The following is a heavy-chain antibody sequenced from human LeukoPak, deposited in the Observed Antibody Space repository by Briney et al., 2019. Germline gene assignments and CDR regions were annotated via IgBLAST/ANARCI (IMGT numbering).Heavy chain of an antibody. CDR3: ARDLVIVVVPAAIETNLFDP. V-gene: IGHV4-4*07. D-gene: IGHD2-2*03. CDR2: IYTSGST. CDR1: GGSLSSYY. J-gene: IGHJ5*02. Sequence: SETLSLTCTVSGGSLSSYYWSWIRQPAGKGLEWIGRIYTSGSTNYDPSLTSRVTMSVDTSKNQFSLKLSSVTAADTAVYYCARDLVIVVVPAAIETNLFDPWGEGTLVTVSS.